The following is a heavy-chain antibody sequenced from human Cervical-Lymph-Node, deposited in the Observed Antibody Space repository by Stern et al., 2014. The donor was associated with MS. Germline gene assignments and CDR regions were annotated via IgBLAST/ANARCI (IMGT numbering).Heavy chain of an antibody. CDR3: ARKPVAGNNYYGMDV. D-gene: IGHD6-19*01. V-gene: IGHV1-3*01. J-gene: IGHJ6*02. Sequence: QVQLGQSGAEVKKPGASVKVSCKASGYTFTTYTMHWVRQAPGQRLEWMGWISCGNGNTKYSQKFQGRVTITRDTAASTAYMELSSLRSEDTAVYYCARKPVAGNNYYGMDVWGQGTTVTVSS. CDR1: GYTFTTYT. CDR2: ISCGNGNT.